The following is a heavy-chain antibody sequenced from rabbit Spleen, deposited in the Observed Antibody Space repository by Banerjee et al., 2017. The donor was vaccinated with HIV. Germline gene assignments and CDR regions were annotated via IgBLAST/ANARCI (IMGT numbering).Heavy chain of an antibody. CDR3: ARRAGVSNSDYYFNL. J-gene: IGHJ4*01. V-gene: IGHV1S45*01. CDR2: IYTGSSGIT. Sequence: QEQLVESGGGLVQPEGSLTLTCTASGFSFSSGYYMCWVRQAPGKGLELIACIYTGSSGITYYASWAKGRVTTPRSTSLNTVTLQLASLTAADTATYFCARRAGVSNSDYYFNLWGPGNLVTVS. D-gene: IGHD1-1*01. CDR1: GFSFSSGYY.